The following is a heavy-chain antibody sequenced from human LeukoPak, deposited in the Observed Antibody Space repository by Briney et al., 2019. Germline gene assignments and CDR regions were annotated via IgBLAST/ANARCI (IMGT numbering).Heavy chain of an antibody. V-gene: IGHV3-21*01. D-gene: IGHD6-13*01. CDR2: ISSSSSYI. CDR1: GFTFSSYS. J-gene: IGHJ4*02. Sequence: GGSLRLSCAASGFTFSSYSMDWDRQAPGKGLEWVSSISSSSSYIYYADSVKGRFTISRDNAKNSLYLQMNSLRAEDTAVYYCARVYTTSSSWYGDFDYWGQGTLVTVS. CDR3: ARVYTTSSSWYGDFDY.